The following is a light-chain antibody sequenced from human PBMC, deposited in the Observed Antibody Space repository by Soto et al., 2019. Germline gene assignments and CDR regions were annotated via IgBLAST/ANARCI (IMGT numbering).Light chain of an antibody. CDR2: TAS. J-gene: IGKJ1*01. Sequence: DIQMTQSPSTLSASVGVRVIIICRASQSISSWLDWYQQKPGKAPNLLIYTASSIESGGPSRFSGSSSGTEFTLTISSLQPDDFTTYYCQQYNSYLWTFGQGTKVDNK. V-gene: IGKV1-5*03. CDR3: QQYNSYLWT. CDR1: QSISSW.